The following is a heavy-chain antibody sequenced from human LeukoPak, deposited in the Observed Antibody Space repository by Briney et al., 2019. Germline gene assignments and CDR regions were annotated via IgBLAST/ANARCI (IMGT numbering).Heavy chain of an antibody. CDR3: ATTPYYYYGMDV. CDR2: ISAYNGNT. D-gene: IGHD2-15*01. Sequence: ASVKVSCKASGYTFTSYGISWVRQAPGQGPEWMGWISAYNGNTNCAQKLQGRVTMTTDTSTSTAYMELRSLRSDDTAVYYCATTPYYYYGMDVWGQGTTVTVSS. V-gene: IGHV1-18*01. CDR1: GYTFTSYG. J-gene: IGHJ6*02.